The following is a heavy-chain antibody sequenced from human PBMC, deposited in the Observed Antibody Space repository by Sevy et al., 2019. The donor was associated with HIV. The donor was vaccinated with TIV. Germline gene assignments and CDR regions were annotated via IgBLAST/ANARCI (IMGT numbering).Heavy chain of an antibody. CDR3: AREATRLTV. D-gene: IGHD4-4*01. CDR1: GFIVSSYY. CDR2: INTRGTT. Sequence: GGSLRLSCAASGFIVSSYYMGWVRQAPGKGLEWVSLINTRGTTFYADSVNGRFTISRDNSKNTLYLQMNGLRAEDTGMYYCAREATRLTVWGQGTLVTVSS. J-gene: IGHJ4*02. V-gene: IGHV3-53*01.